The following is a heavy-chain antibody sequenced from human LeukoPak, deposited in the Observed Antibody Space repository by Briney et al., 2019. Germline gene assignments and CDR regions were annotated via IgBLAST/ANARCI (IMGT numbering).Heavy chain of an antibody. CDR1: GFTFSSYS. CDR2: ISSSSSYI. Sequence: PGGSLRLSCAASGFTFSSYSMNWVRQAPGKGLEWVSSISSSSSYIYYADSVKGRFTISRDNAKNSLYLQMNSLRAEDTAVYYCARDHGIVVVPAARLLDWFDPWGQGTLVTVSS. CDR3: ARDHGIVVVPAARLLDWFDP. J-gene: IGHJ5*02. D-gene: IGHD2-2*01. V-gene: IGHV3-21*01.